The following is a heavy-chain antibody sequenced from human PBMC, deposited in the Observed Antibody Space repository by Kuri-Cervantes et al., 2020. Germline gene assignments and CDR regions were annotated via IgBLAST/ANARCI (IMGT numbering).Heavy chain of an antibody. CDR2: IYYSGST. J-gene: IGHJ4*02. CDR1: GGSISSYY. CDR3: ARDDCSGGSCYSD. Sequence: GSLRLSCTVSGGSISSYYWSWIRQPPGKGLEWIGYIYYSGSTNYNPSLKSRVTISVDTSKNQFSLKMNSVTSSDTAVYYCARDDCSGGSCYSDWGQGALVTVSS. V-gene: IGHV4-59*01. D-gene: IGHD2-15*01.